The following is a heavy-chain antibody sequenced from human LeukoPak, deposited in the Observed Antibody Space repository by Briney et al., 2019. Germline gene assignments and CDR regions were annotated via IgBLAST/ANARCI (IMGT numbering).Heavy chain of an antibody. V-gene: IGHV4-39*07. D-gene: IGHD6-13*01. CDR1: GGSISSSSYY. CDR2: IYYSGRN. CDR3: AKILYSNDVDY. J-gene: IGHJ4*02. Sequence: SETLSLTCTVSGGSISSSSYYWGWIRQPPGKGLEWIGSIYYSGRNYYNPSLKRRVTISVDTSKNQFSLKLSSVTAADTAIYYCAKILYSNDVDYWGQGTLVTVSS.